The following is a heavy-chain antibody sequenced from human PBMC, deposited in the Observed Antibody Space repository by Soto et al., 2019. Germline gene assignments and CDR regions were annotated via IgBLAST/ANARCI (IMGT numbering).Heavy chain of an antibody. J-gene: IGHJ4*02. D-gene: IGHD1-1*01. Sequence: SETLSLTCTVSGGSISSGDYYWSWIRQLPGKDLEWIAYIYYNGNTYYTPSLKSRATISLDTSRNQFFLNLNSVTAADTAVYYCAREIVTTGEYYFDSWGLGTLVTVSS. V-gene: IGHV4-31*03. CDR3: AREIVTTGEYYFDS. CDR2: IYYNGNT. CDR1: GGSISSGDYY.